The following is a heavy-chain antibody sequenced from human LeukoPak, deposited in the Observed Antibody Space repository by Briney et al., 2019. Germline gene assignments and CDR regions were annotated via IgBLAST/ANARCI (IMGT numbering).Heavy chain of an antibody. CDR1: GFTFSSYA. V-gene: IGHV3-64*02. CDR3: ARGGSSSWAYFDY. J-gene: IGHJ4*02. CDR2: ISSNGGST. Sequence: PGGSLRLSCAASGFTFSSYAMHWVRQAPGKGLEYVSAISSNGGSTYYADSVKGRFTISRDNSKNTLYLQMGSLRAEDMAVYYCARGGSSSWAYFDYWGRGTLVTVSS. D-gene: IGHD6-13*01.